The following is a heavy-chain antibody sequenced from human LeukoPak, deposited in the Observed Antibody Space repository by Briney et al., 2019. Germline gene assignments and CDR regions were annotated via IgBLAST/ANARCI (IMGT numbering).Heavy chain of an antibody. CDR1: GYPFTGYS. CDR3: AILPFCSGGRCYYSGPLGFFDY. J-gene: IGHJ4*02. V-gene: IGHV1-2*02. D-gene: IGHD2-15*01. Sequence: ASVKVSCKTSGYPFTGYSIHWVRQAPGQGLEWLGWINPYTGATDYSQKFQGRVTMTRDTSVTTAYMELTSLTSADTAIYYCAILPFCSGGRCYYSGPLGFFDYWGQGTLVPVSS. CDR2: INPYTGAT.